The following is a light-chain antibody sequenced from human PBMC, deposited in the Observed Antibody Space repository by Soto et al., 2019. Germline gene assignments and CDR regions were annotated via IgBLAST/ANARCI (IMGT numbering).Light chain of an antibody. Sequence: DIQMTQSPSSLSASVGDRVTITCLASQDISNYLNWYQQKPGKAPKLLIYDASNLETGVPSRFSGSGSGTDFTFTISSLQPEDIATFHCQQYDNLPLTFGGGTKVDIK. V-gene: IGKV1-33*01. J-gene: IGKJ4*01. CDR1: QDISNY. CDR3: QQYDNLPLT. CDR2: DAS.